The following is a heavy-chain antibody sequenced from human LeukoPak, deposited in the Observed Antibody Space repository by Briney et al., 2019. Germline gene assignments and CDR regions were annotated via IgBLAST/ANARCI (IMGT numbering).Heavy chain of an antibody. D-gene: IGHD6-6*01. CDR1: GYTFPYY. V-gene: IGHV1-2*02. Sequence: ASVKVSCKPCGYTFPYYIHWVRQAPGQGLEWMGWIDPNSGATISAHTFQGRVSMTKDTSFTTVYMELSTLKSDDTAVYYCARDKGTSYLSSFDYWGQGTLVTVSS. CDR2: IDPNSGAT. J-gene: IGHJ4*02. CDR3: ARDKGTSYLSSFDY.